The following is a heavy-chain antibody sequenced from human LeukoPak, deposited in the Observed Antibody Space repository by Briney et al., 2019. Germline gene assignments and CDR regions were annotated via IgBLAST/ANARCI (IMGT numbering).Heavy chain of an antibody. J-gene: IGHJ3*02. CDR1: GYTSTSYG. CDR2: ISAYNGNT. V-gene: IGHV1-18*01. Sequence: GASVKVSCKASGYTSTSYGISWVRQAPGQGLEWMGWISAYNGNTNYAQMLQGRVTMTTDTSTRTAYMELRSLRSDDPDVYYCATGRNWFGAAHEDAFDIWGQGTMVTVSS. CDR3: ATGRNWFGAAHEDAFDI. D-gene: IGHD3-10*01.